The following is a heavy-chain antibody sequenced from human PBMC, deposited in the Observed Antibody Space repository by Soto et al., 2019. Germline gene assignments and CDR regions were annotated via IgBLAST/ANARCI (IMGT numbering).Heavy chain of an antibody. V-gene: IGHV4-34*01. CDR2: INHSGST. CDR3: ARGRRGIVVVAATPSRIDY. J-gene: IGHJ4*02. Sequence: SETLSLTCAVYGGSFSGYYWSWIRQPPGKGLEWIGEINHSGSTNYNPSLKSRVTISVDTSKNQFSLKLSSVTAADTAVYYCARGRRGIVVVAATPSRIDYWGQGTLVTVSS. CDR1: GGSFSGYY. D-gene: IGHD2-15*01.